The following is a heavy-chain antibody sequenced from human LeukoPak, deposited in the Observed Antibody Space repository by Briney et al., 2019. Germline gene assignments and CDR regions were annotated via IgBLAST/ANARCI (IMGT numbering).Heavy chain of an antibody. CDR3: AKDKGRAAGGSRFDY. V-gene: IGHV3-9*01. CDR1: GFTFDDYA. J-gene: IGHJ4*02. Sequence: PGRSLRLSCAASGFTFDDYAMHWVRQAPGKGLEWVSGISWNSGSIGYADSVKGRFTISRDNAKNSLYLQMNSLRPEDTALYYCAKDKGRAAGGSRFDYWGQGTLVTVSS. D-gene: IGHD6-13*01. CDR2: ISWNSGSI.